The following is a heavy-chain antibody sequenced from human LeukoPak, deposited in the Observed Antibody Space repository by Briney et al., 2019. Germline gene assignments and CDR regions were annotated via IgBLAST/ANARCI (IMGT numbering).Heavy chain of an antibody. J-gene: IGHJ6*04. CDR2: IYHSGST. V-gene: IGHV4-38-2*01. CDR3: ARRHYGMDV. CDR1: GYSISSGCY. Sequence: PSETLSLTCAVSGYSISSGCYWGWIRQPPGKGLEWIGSIYHSGSTYYNPSLKSRVTISVDTSKNQFSLKLSSVTAADTAVYYCARRHYGMDVWGKGTTVTVSS.